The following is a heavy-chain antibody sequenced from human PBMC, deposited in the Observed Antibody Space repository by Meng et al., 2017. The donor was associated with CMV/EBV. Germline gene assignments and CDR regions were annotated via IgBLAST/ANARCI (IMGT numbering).Heavy chain of an antibody. Sequence: PFIRYRLLSVRPAPGQVLECLGGIIPIFGTAYYAQKFQGRVTITTAESTSTAYMELSSLRSEDTAVYYCARSLRYCSSTSCYTPVGYWGQGTLVTVSS. CDR3: ARSLRYCSSTSCYTPVGY. D-gene: IGHD2-2*02. J-gene: IGHJ4*02. CDR1: PFIRYR. CDR2: IIPIFGTA. V-gene: IGHV1-69*05.